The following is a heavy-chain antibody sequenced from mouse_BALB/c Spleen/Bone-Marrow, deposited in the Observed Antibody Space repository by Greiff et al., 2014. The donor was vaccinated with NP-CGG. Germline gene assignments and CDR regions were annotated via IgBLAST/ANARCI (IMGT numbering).Heavy chain of an antibody. J-gene: IGHJ2*01. CDR2: ISSGSSTI. D-gene: IGHD4-1*01. CDR1: GFTFSSFG. CDR3: TRGGNWEDFDY. V-gene: IGHV5-17*02. Sequence: EVQVVESGGGLVQPGGSRKLSCAASGFTFSSFGMHWVRQAPGKGLEWVAYISSGSSTIYYADTVKGRFTISRDNPKNTLFLQMTSLRSEDTAMYYCTRGGNWEDFDYWGQGTTLTVSS.